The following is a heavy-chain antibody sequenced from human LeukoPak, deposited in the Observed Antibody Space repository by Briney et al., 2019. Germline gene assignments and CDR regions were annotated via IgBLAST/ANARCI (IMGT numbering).Heavy chain of an antibody. CDR2: IYYSGST. D-gene: IGHD3-22*01. Sequence: SETLSLTCTVSGGSISSSSYYWGWIRQPPGKGLEWIGSIYYSGSTYYNPSLKSRVTISVDTSKNQFSLKLSSVTAADTAVYYCARQLRYYYDSSGYYAWFDPWGQGTLVTVSS. CDR3: ARQLRYYYDSSGYYAWFDP. J-gene: IGHJ5*02. CDR1: GGSISSSSYY. V-gene: IGHV4-39*01.